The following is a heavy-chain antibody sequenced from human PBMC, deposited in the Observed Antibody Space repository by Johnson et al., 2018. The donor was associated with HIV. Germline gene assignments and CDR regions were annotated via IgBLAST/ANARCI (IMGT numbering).Heavy chain of an antibody. CDR3: ARDQSNGWNRGAFDI. CDR1: GFTFSSYT. J-gene: IGHJ3*02. CDR2: ISYDGSNE. V-gene: IGHV3-30*14. Sequence: QVQLLESGGGVVQPGRSLRLSCAASGFTFSSYTMYWVRQAPGKGLEWVAVISYDGSNEYYADSVKGRFTISRDNSKNTLYLHMNSLRAEDTAVYYCARDQSNGWNRGAFDIWGQGTVVTVSS. D-gene: IGHD6-19*01.